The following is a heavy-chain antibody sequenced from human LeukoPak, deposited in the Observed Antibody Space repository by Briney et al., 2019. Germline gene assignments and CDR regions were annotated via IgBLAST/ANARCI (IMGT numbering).Heavy chain of an antibody. CDR3: ARALRPYYYYYMDV. Sequence: PSATLSLTYAVYGGSFSGYYWSWIRQPPGKGLEWIGEINHSGSTNYNPSLKSRVTISVDTSKNQFSLKLSSVTAADTAVYYCARALRPYYYYYMDVWGKGTTVTVSS. V-gene: IGHV4-34*01. J-gene: IGHJ6*03. D-gene: IGHD5/OR15-5a*01. CDR1: GGSFSGYY. CDR2: INHSGST.